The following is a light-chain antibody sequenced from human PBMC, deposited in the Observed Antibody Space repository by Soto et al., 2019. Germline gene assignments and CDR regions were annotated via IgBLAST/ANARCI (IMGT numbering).Light chain of an antibody. CDR3: CSYAGSRCGYV. J-gene: IGLJ1*01. V-gene: IGLV2-23*02. Sequence: TSSDVGTYNVVSWCQQYPGNAPKLLLYEVSQWPSGISDRCSGSKSGNTASLTISGLQAEDEADYYRCSYAGSRCGYVFATGPKVTVL. CDR1: SSDVGTYNV. CDR2: EVS.